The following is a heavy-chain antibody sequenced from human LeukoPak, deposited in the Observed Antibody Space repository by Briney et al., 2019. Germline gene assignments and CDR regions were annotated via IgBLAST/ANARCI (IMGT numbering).Heavy chain of an antibody. CDR2: IKQDGSEK. CDR3: ARDQKGDYSNWWSVSNWFDP. D-gene: IGHD4-4*01. Sequence: GGSLRLSCAASGFTFSSYWMSWVRQAPGKGLEWVANIKQDGSEKYYADSMKGRFTISRDNAKNSLYLQMNSLRAEDTAVYYCARDQKGDYSNWWSVSNWFDPWGQGTLVTVSS. CDR1: GFTFSSYW. V-gene: IGHV3-7*01. J-gene: IGHJ5*02.